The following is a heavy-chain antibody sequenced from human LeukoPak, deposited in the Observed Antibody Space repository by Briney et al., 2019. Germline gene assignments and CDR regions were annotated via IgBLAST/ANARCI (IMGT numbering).Heavy chain of an antibody. D-gene: IGHD6-13*01. V-gene: IGHV1-69*05. CDR1: GYTFTSYG. CDR2: IIPIFGTA. J-gene: IGHJ4*02. CDR3: ASPKQLGKVYYFDY. Sequence: SVKVSCKASGYTFTSYGISWVRQAPGQGLEWMGRIIPIFGTANYAQKFQGRVTITTDESTSTAYMELSSLRSEDTAVYYCASPKQLGKVYYFDYWGQGTLVTVSS.